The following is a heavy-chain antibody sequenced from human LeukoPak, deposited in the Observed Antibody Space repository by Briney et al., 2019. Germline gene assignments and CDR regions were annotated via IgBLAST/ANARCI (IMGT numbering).Heavy chain of an antibody. V-gene: IGHV3-21*01. Sequence: PGGSLRLSCAASGFTFSSYSMNWVRQAPGKGVEWVSSISSSSSYIYYADSVKGRFTISRDNAKNSLYLQMNSLRAEDTAVYYCARDRAAVAGIRGDYWGQGTLVTVSS. CDR1: GFTFSSYS. D-gene: IGHD6-19*01. CDR2: ISSSSSYI. J-gene: IGHJ4*02. CDR3: ARDRAAVAGIRGDY.